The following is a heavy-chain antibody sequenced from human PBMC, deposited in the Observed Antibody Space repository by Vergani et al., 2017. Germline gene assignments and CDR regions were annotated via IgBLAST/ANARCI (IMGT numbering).Heavy chain of an antibody. D-gene: IGHD3-10*01. CDR3: AAEVQTVRGVMGATFDAFDI. Sequence: QVQLVQSGAEVKKPGASVKVSSKFSDSTLPEFSMHWLRRPLGKGLKGMGGLNPEDGETIYAQKFKGRVTMTEDTSTETAYMELSSLRSEDTAVYYCAAEVQTVRGVMGATFDAFDIWGQGTMVTVSS. CDR2: LNPEDGET. CDR1: DSTLPEFS. V-gene: IGHV1-24*01. J-gene: IGHJ3*02.